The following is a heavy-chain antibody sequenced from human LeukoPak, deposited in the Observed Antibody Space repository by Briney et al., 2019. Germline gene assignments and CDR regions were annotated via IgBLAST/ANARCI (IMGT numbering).Heavy chain of an antibody. J-gene: IGHJ4*02. D-gene: IGHD3-10*01. CDR1: GGSINYYY. CDR3: ARFGSYFEY. V-gene: IGHV4-59*01. Sequence: SETLSLTRTVSGGSINYYYWSWIRQPPGTGLEWIGYVYYSGSTNYNPSLKSRVTISEDTSKNQFSLKLNSVTAADTAVYYCARFGSYFEYWGRGTLVTVSS. CDR2: VYYSGST.